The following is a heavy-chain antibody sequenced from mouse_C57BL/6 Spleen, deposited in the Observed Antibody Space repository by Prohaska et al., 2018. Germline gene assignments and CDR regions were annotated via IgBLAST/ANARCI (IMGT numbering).Heavy chain of an antibody. CDR1: GYTFTEYT. CDR2: FYPGSGSI. CDR3: ARHEAYGSSPQFDY. Sequence: SGYTFTEYTIHWVKQRSGQGLEWIGWFYPGSGSIKYNEKFKDKATLTADKSSSTVYMELSRLTSEDSAVYFCARHEAYGSSPQFDYGGKGTIHTVSS. V-gene: IGHV1-62-2*01. J-gene: IGHJ2*01. D-gene: IGHD1-1*01.